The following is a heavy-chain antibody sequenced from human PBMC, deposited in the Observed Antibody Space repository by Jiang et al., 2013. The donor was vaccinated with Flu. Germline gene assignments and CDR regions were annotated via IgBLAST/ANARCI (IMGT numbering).Heavy chain of an antibody. CDR3: ARAPLTTYYYYGMDV. Sequence: VISYDGSNKYYADSVKGRFTISRDNSKNTLYLQMNSLRAEDTAVYYCARAPLTTYYYYGMDVWGQGTTVTVSS. D-gene: IGHD4-11*01. CDR2: ISYDGSNK. V-gene: IGHV3-33*05. J-gene: IGHJ6*02.